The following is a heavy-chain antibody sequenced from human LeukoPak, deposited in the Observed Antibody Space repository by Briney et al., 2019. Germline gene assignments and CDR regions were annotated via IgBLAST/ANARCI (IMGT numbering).Heavy chain of an antibody. J-gene: IGHJ3*02. V-gene: IGHV4-39*01. Sequence: SETLSLTCTVSGGSISSTSYYWAWIRQLPGKGLEWIGSIYYSGSTFYNPSLKSRVTMSVDTSKSQFSLKLTSVTVADTAVYYCARHRGYCSATNCHFDIWGQGTMVTVSS. CDR2: IYYSGST. D-gene: IGHD2-2*01. CDR3: ARHRGYCSATNCHFDI. CDR1: GGSISSTSYY.